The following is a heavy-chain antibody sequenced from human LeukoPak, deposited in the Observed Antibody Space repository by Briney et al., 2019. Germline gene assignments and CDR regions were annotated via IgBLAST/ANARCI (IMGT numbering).Heavy chain of an antibody. CDR1: GGTFSSYA. D-gene: IGHD3-16*01. CDR3: ARDAVGERQTDAFDI. J-gene: IGHJ3*02. Sequence: GASVKVSCKASGGTFSSYAISWVRQAPGQGLEWMGGIIPIFGTANYAQKFQGRVTITKDESTSTAYMELSSLRYEDTAVYYCARDAVGERQTDAFDIWGQGTMVTVSS. CDR2: IIPIFGTA. V-gene: IGHV1-69*05.